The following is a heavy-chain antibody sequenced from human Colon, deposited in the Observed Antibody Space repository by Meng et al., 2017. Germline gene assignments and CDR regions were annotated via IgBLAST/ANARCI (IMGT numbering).Heavy chain of an antibody. CDR3: ARETEVAGTIFFQH. J-gene: IGHJ1*01. V-gene: IGHV1-18*01. D-gene: IGHD6-19*01. Sequence: QVQVVQSGAEAKNPGASLKVSCKTSGYTFISYGISWVRQAPGQGLEWMGWISAYNGNTHYAQKFQGRVTMTRDTSTSTVYMELRSLRSDDTAVYYCARETEVAGTIFFQHWGQGTPVTISS. CDR2: ISAYNGNT. CDR1: GYTFISYG.